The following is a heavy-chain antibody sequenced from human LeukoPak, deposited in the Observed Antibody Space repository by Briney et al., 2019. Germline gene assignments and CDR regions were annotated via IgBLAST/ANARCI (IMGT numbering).Heavy chain of an antibody. J-gene: IGHJ5*02. Sequence: GGSLRLSCAASGFTFSSYAMSWVRQAPGKGLEWVSAISGSGGSTYYADSVKGRFTISRDNSKNTLYLQMNSLRAEDTAVYYCAKNGESAAGTWCENWFDPWRQGTLVTVSS. V-gene: IGHV3-23*01. CDR3: AKNGESAAGTWCENWFDP. D-gene: IGHD6-13*01. CDR1: GFTFSSYA. CDR2: ISGSGGST.